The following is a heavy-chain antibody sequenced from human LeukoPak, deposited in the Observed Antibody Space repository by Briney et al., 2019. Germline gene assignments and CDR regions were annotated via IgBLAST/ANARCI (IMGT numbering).Heavy chain of an antibody. CDR3: ASAPSDSSGWYHLLYFDY. CDR1: GGSISSYY. D-gene: IGHD6-19*01. CDR2: VYYSGST. J-gene: IGHJ4*02. Sequence: SETLSLTCTVSGGSISSYYWSWIRQPPGKGLEWIGYVYYSGSTNYNPSLKSRVTISVDTSKNHFSLKLSSVTAADTAVYYCASAPSDSSGWYHLLYFDYWGQGTLVTVSS. V-gene: IGHV4-59*01.